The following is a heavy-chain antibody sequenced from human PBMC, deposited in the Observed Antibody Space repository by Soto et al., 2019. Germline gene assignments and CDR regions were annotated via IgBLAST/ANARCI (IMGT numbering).Heavy chain of an antibody. CDR3: AREGYSSSRRRDYYYYYGMEV. D-gene: IGHD6-13*01. V-gene: IGHV1-69*13. CDR2: IIPIFGTA. CDR1: GGTFSSYA. Sequence: SVKVSCKASGGTFSSYAISLVRQAPGQGLEWMGGIIPIFGTANYAQKFQGRVTITADESTSTAYMELSSLRSEDTAVYYCAREGYSSSRRRDYYYYYGMEVWGQGTTVTVSS. J-gene: IGHJ6*02.